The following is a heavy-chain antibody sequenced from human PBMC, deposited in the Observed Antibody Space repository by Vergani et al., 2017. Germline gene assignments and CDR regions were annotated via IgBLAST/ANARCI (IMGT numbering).Heavy chain of an antibody. CDR3: ASDTHSGQRADR. V-gene: IGHV4-59*11. Sequence: QVQLQESGPGLVKPSETLSLTCTVSGGSINSHYWSWFRQPPGKGLEWIGYIFYTGTTNYNPSLKSRATISLDTSKNQFSLELTSVTAADTAVYYCASDTHSGQRADRWGQGILVTVTS. CDR2: IFYTGTT. J-gene: IGHJ5*02. D-gene: IGHD6-19*01. CDR1: GGSINSHY.